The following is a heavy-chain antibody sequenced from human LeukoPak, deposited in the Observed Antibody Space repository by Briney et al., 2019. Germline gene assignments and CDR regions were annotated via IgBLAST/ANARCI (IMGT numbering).Heavy chain of an antibody. D-gene: IGHD6-19*01. CDR1: GFTFSTYG. CDR3: AGVLQWLVSAFDI. Sequence: PGRSLRLSCAASGFTFSTYGMHWVRQAPGKGLEWVAFIRYDGSNKYYADSVKGRFTVSRDNSKNTLYLQMNSLRAEDTAVYYCAGVLQWLVSAFDIWGQGTMVTVSS. J-gene: IGHJ3*02. V-gene: IGHV3-30*02. CDR2: IRYDGSNK.